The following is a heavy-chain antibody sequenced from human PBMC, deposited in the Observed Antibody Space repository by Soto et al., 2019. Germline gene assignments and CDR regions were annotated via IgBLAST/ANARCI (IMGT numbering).Heavy chain of an antibody. D-gene: IGHD1-26*01. J-gene: IGHJ6*02. CDR2: IIPIFGTT. V-gene: IGHV1-69*06. CDR3: AVGLSGSYSQNGMDV. CDR1: GGPFTSFD. Sequence: VELVQSGSEVKKPGSSVKVSCKTSGGPFTSFDVSWVRQAPGQGLEWMGGIIPIFGTTNYAQKFQGRVTITAAISTTTAYMALGSLRSDDTAVYFCAVGLSGSYSQNGMDVWGLGTKVTV.